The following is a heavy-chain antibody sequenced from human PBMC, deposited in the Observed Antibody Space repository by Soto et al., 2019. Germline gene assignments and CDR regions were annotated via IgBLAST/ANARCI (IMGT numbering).Heavy chain of an antibody. CDR3: ARIPDR. CDR1: GYSISSSNW. Sequence: PSETLSLTCAFSGYSISSSNWWGWIRQPPGKGLEWIGYIYYSGTTYYNPSLKSRVTISVDRSKNQFSLKLSSVTAADTAVYYCARIPDRWGQGTLVTVSS. V-gene: IGHV4-28*01. D-gene: IGHD2-2*01. J-gene: IGHJ5*02. CDR2: IYYSGTT.